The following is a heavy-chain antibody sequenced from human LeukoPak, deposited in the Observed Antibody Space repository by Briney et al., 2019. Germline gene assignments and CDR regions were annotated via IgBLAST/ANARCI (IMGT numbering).Heavy chain of an antibody. CDR2: ISSSSSYI. J-gene: IGHJ4*02. CDR3: ARDFGSRGYSYGYGDY. Sequence: GGSLRLSCAASGFTFSSYSMNWVRQAPGKGLEWVSSISSSSSYIYYADSVKGRFTISRDNAKNSLYLQMNSLRAEDTAVYYCARDFGSRGYSYGYGDYWGQGTLVTVSS. D-gene: IGHD5-18*01. CDR1: GFTFSSYS. V-gene: IGHV3-21*01.